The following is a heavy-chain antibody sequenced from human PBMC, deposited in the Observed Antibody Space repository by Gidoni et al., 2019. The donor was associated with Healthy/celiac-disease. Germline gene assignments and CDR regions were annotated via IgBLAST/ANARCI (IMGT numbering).Heavy chain of an antibody. D-gene: IGHD6-19*01. CDR3: ARDRRIAVAGSSYYYYYGMDV. V-gene: IGHV1-69*01. CDR1: GGPFSSYA. CDR2: IIPSFGTA. J-gene: IGHJ6*02. Sequence: VQLVQSVAVVKKPGSSVKISCKASGGPFSSYAISRGRQAPGPGLEWLGGIIPSFGTANYAQKFQGRVTITADESTSTAYMELSSLRSEDTAVYYCARDRRIAVAGSSYYYYYGMDVWGQGTTVTVSS.